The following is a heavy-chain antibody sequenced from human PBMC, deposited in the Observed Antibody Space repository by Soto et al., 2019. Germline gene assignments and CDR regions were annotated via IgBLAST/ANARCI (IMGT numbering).Heavy chain of an antibody. CDR2: IIPIFGTA. D-gene: IGHD3-22*01. CDR1: GGTFSSYA. CDR3: ARAPGYYYDSSGDGRWFDP. V-gene: IGHV1-69*06. Sequence: QVQLVQSGAEVKKPGSSVNVSCKASGGTFSSYAISWVRQAPGQGLEWMGGIIPIFGTANYAQKFQGRVTITADKSTDTAYMELSSLRSEDKAVYSCARAPGYYYDSSGDGRWFDPWGQGTLVTVSS. J-gene: IGHJ5*02.